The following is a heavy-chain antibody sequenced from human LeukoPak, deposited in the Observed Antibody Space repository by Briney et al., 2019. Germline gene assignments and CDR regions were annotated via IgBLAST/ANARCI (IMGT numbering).Heavy chain of an antibody. Sequence: PSETLSLTCTVSGGSISSYYWSWIRQPPGKGLEWIGYIYYSGSTNYNPSLKSRVTISVDTSKNQFSLKLSSVTAADTAVYYCARRDIPYGDYGWYFDLWGRGTLVTVSS. CDR1: GGSISSYY. J-gene: IGHJ2*01. D-gene: IGHD4-17*01. CDR2: IYYSGST. CDR3: ARRDIPYGDYGWYFDL. V-gene: IGHV4-59*08.